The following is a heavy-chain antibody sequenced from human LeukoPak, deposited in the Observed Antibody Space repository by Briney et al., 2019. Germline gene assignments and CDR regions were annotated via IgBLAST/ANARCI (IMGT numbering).Heavy chain of an antibody. V-gene: IGHV3-7*05. D-gene: IGHD6-13*01. J-gene: IGHJ4*02. CDR3: AREIGSAARGR. CDR2: IKEDGSEK. Sequence: GGSLRLSCATSGFTFDSYWMSWVRQAPGKGLEWLANIKEDGSEKYYVDSVKGRFTISRDNAKNSVYLQMNSLRAEDTAVYYCAREIGSAARGRWAQGPLVPVSS. CDR1: GFTFDSYW.